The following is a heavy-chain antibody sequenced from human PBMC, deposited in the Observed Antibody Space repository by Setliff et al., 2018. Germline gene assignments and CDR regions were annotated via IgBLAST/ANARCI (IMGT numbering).Heavy chain of an antibody. CDR3: TTVAIQIWSASGAFDI. Sequence: SCAASGFMFRGYLMAWVRQAPGKGLEWVASIRQDGFEKHYVDSVKGRFTISRDNGEDSMYLQMSSLRAEDTAVYYCTTVAIQIWSASGAFDIWGRGVLVTVSS. CDR2: IRQDGFEK. V-gene: IGHV3-7*03. J-gene: IGHJ3*02. CDR1: GFMFRGYL. D-gene: IGHD5-18*01.